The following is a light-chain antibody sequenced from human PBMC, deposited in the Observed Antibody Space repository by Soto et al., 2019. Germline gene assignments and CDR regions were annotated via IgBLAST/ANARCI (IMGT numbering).Light chain of an antibody. J-gene: IGLJ1*01. CDR1: SSDVGGYNY. CDR2: DVS. CDR3: SSYTSSSILYV. Sequence: QSALTQPASVSGSPGKSITIYCTGTSSDVGGYNYVSWYQQHPGKAPKLMIYDVSNRPSGVSNRFSVSKSVNSASLTFSVLQAVDEADYYCSSYTSSSILYVCGTGTKVTVL. V-gene: IGLV2-14*01.